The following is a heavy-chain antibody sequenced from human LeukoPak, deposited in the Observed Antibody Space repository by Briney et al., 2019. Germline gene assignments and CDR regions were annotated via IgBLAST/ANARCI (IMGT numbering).Heavy chain of an antibody. CDR2: ISSTSSTR. CDR1: GFTVSSNY. D-gene: IGHD3-10*01. Sequence: GGSLRLSCAASGFTVSSNYMSWVRQAPGKGLAWVSYISSTSSTRYYADSVKGRFTISRDNAKNSLYLQMNSLRAEDTAVYYCARCGDGLPCDFDYWGQGTLVTVSS. J-gene: IGHJ4*02. CDR3: ARCGDGLPCDFDY. V-gene: IGHV3-11*04.